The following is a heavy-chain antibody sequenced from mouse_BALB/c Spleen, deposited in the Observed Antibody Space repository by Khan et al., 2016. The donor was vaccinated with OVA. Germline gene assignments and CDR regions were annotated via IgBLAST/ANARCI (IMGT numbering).Heavy chain of an antibody. D-gene: IGHD3-2*02. CDR1: GYSITSDYA. CDR2: ISYCGNT. CDR3: ARIQGGDFDY. J-gene: IGHJ2*01. V-gene: IGHV3-2*02. Sequence: EVQLVESGPGLVKPSQSLSLTCTVTGYSITSDYAWNWIRQFPGNKLEWMGYISYCGNTKYNQSLKSRISITRDTSKNQFFLQLNFVTIEDTATYYCARIQGGDFDYWGQGTTLTVSS.